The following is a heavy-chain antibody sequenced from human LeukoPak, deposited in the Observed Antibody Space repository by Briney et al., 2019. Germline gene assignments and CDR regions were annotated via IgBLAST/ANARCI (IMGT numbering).Heavy chain of an antibody. CDR3: ATDRGWRTSGYYLYYFEY. CDR1: GFIFTNYF. CDR2: IKHDGSEK. D-gene: IGHD3-3*01. V-gene: IGHV3-7*01. J-gene: IGHJ4*02. Sequence: GGSLRLSCAASGFIFTNYFMSWVRQAPGKGLEGVASIKHDGSEKYYVDSVRGRFTISRDNTMNSLYLQMSSLRAEDTAVYYCATDRGWRTSGYYLYYFEYWXQXXLVXHSS.